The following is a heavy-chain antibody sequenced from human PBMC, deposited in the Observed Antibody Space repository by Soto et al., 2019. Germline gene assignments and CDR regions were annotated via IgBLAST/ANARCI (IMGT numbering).Heavy chain of an antibody. V-gene: IGHV3-30*03. J-gene: IGHJ4*02. CDR2: ISYDGSNK. CDR3: ARDRTLYYFDY. CDR1: GYSFSNYG. Sequence: GGSLRLSCEASGYSFSNYGMHWVRQAPGKGLEWVAAISYDGSNKNYADSVKGRFTISRDNSKNTLYLQMNSLRAEDTAVYICARDRTLYYFDYWGQGTLVTVSS.